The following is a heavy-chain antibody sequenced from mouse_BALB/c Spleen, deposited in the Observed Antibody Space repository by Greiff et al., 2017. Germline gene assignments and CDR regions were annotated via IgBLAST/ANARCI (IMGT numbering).Heavy chain of an antibody. CDR3: AREGDGYFDY. J-gene: IGHJ2*01. CDR1: GYTFTSYT. CDR2: INPSSGYT. Sequence: VQLQQSAAELARPGASVKMSCKASGYTFTSYTMHWVKQRPGQGLEWIGYINPSSGYTEYNQKFKDKTTLTADKSSSTAYMQLSSLTSEDSAVYYCAREGDGYFDYWGQGTTLTVSS. V-gene: IGHV1-4*02.